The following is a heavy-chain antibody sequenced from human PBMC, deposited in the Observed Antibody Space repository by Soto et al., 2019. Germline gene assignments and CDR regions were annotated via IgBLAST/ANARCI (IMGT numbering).Heavy chain of an antibody. CDR3: ARGEWLATIKPYFAY. CDR2: IYYSGST. V-gene: IGHV4-30-4*02. J-gene: IGHJ4*02. Sequence: SETLSLTCTVSGGSISSGDYYWSWIRQPPGKGLEWIGYIYYSGSTYYNPSLKSRVTISVDTSKNQFSLMLSSVTAADTAVYYCARGEWLATIKPYFAYWGQGTLVTVSS. CDR1: GGSISSGDYY. D-gene: IGHD5-12*01.